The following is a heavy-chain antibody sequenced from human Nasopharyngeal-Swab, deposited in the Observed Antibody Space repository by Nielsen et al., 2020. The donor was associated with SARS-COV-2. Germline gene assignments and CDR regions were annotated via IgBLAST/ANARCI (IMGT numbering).Heavy chain of an antibody. V-gene: IGHV3-7*01. CDR2: IKQDGSEK. J-gene: IGHJ5*02. D-gene: IGHD6-13*01. CDR3: ARDRSGSSWYRPFTNPGPLNWFDP. Sequence: GGSLRLSCAASGFTFSSYWMSWVRQAPGQGLEWVANIKQDGSEKYYVDSVKGRFTISRDNAKNSLYLQMNSLRAEDTAVYYCARDRSGSSWYRPFTNPGPLNWFDPWGQGTLVTVSS. CDR1: GFTFSSYW.